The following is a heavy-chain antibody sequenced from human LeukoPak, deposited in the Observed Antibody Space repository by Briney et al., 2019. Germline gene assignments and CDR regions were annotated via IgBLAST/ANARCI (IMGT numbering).Heavy chain of an antibody. CDR2: ISSSSSYI. CDR1: GFTFSSYS. V-gene: IGHV3-21*01. J-gene: IGHJ4*02. Sequence: GGSLRLSCAASGFTFSSYSMNWVRQAPGKGLEWFSSISSSSSYIYYADSVKGRFTISRDNAKNSLYLQMNSLRAEDTAVYYCARAGSGYWDDYWGQGTLVTVSS. D-gene: IGHD3-22*01. CDR3: ARAGSGYWDDY.